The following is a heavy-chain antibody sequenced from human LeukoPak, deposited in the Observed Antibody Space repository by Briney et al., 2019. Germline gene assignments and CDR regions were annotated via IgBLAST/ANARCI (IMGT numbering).Heavy chain of an antibody. V-gene: IGHV1-69*05. CDR3: ARDLKDIVVVPAATKYNWFDP. Sequence: ASVKVSCKASGGTFSSYAISWVRQAPGQGLEWMGRIIPIFGTANYAQKFQGRVTITTDESTSTAYMELCSLRSEDTAVYYCARDLKDIVVVPAATKYNWFDPWGQGTLVTVSS. CDR2: IIPIFGTA. CDR1: GGTFSSYA. D-gene: IGHD2-2*01. J-gene: IGHJ5*02.